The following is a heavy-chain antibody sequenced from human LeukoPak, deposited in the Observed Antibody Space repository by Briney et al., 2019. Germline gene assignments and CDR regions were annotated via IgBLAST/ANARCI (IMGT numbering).Heavy chain of an antibody. CDR1: GFTVSSNY. J-gene: IGHJ4*02. Sequence: PPGGSLRLSCVASGFTVSSNYMSWVRQAPGKGLEWVSVIYSGGSTYYADSVKGRFTISRDNSKNTLYLQMNRLRAEDTAVYYCARDRRSPHSAYDWGHLDIWGQGTLVAVSS. V-gene: IGHV3-53*01. D-gene: IGHD5-12*01. CDR3: ARDRRSPHSAYDWGHLDI. CDR2: IYSGGST.